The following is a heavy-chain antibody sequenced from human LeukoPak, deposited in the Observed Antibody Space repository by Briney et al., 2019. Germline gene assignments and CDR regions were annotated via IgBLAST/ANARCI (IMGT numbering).Heavy chain of an antibody. CDR3: VSTNDQLHYDSSGYYGY. D-gene: IGHD3-22*01. J-gene: IGHJ4*02. Sequence: SETLSLTCAVYGGSFSGYYWSWIRQPPGKGLEWIGEINHSGSTNYNPSLKSRVTISVDTSKNQFSLKLSSVTAADTAVYYCVSTNDQLHYDSSGYYGYWGQGTLITVSS. CDR1: GGSFSGYY. CDR2: INHSGST. V-gene: IGHV4-34*01.